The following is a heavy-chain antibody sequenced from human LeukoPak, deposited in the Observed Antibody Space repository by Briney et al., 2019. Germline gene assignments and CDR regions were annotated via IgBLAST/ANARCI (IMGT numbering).Heavy chain of an antibody. V-gene: IGHV3-66*02. CDR1: GFSVSSNY. CDR2: IYTGDRT. CDR3: ARQRDGYNSDPFEI. D-gene: IGHD5-24*01. Sequence: HPGGSLRLSCAASGFSVSSNYMSWVRQAPGKGLEWVSVIYTGDRTDYADPVKGRFTVSRDNSKNTMYLQMNSLKPEDTALYYCARQRDGYNSDPFEIWGQGTMVTVFS. J-gene: IGHJ3*02.